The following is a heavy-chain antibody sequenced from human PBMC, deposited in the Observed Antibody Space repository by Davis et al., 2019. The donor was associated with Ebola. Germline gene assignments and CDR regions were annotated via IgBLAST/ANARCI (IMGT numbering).Heavy chain of an antibody. CDR3: ASDLENYGDYGFDY. V-gene: IGHV4-61*01. CDR1: GGSVSSGSYY. J-gene: IGHJ4*02. Sequence: MPSETLSLTCTVSGGSVSSGSYYWSWIRQPPGKGLEWIGYIYYSGSTNYNPSLKSRVTISVDTSKNQFSLKLSSVTAADTAVYYCASDLENYGDYGFDYWGQGTLVTVSS. D-gene: IGHD4-17*01. CDR2: IYYSGST.